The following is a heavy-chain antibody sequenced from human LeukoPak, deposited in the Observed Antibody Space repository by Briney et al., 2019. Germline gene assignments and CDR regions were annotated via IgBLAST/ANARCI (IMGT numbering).Heavy chain of an antibody. CDR2: ISSSSSYI. Sequence: PGGSLRLSCAASGFXFSSYSINWVRQAPGKGLEWVSSISSSSSYIYYADSVKGRFTISGDNAKNSLYLQMNSLRAEDTAVYYCARDRAYRGNSVMDFQHWGQGTLVTVSS. CDR3: ARDRAYRGNSVMDFQH. CDR1: GFXFSSYS. D-gene: IGHD4-23*01. V-gene: IGHV3-21*01. J-gene: IGHJ1*01.